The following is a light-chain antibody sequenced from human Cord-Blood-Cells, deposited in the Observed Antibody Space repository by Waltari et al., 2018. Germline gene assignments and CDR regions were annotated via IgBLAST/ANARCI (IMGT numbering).Light chain of an antibody. CDR3: QQYNNWPALT. Sequence: EIVMTQSPATLSVSPGERATLSCRASQSVSSNLAWYQQKPGQAPRLLNYGASIRATGIPARFSGSGSGTEFTLTISSLQSEDFAVYYCQQYNNWPALTFGGGTKVEIK. CDR1: QSVSSN. J-gene: IGKJ4*01. V-gene: IGKV3D-15*01. CDR2: GAS.